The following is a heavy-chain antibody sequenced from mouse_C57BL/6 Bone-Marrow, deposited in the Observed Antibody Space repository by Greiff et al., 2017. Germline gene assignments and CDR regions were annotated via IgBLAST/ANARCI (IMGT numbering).Heavy chain of an antibody. D-gene: IGHD2-14*01. CDR1: GYTFTSYW. J-gene: IGHJ1*03. CDR2: IDPSDSET. CDR3: ARRWVRRYWYFDV. V-gene: IGHV1-52*01. Sequence: QVQLQQPGAELVRPGSSVKLSCKASGYTFTSYWMHWVKQRPIQGLEWIGNIDPSDSETHYNQKFKDKDTLTVDTSSSTAYMQLSSLTSEDSAVYYCARRWVRRYWYFDVWGTGTTVTVSS.